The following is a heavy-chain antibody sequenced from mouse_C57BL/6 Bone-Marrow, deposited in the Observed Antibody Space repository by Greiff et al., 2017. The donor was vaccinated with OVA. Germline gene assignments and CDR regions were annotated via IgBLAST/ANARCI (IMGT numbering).Heavy chain of an antibody. J-gene: IGHJ1*03. CDR3: ARDSNYRYWYFDV. Sequence: DVKLVESGGGLVKPGGSLKLSCAASGFTFSDYGMHWVRQAPEKGLEWVAYISSGSSTIYYADTVKGRFTISRDNAKNTLFLQMTSLRSEDTAMYYCARDSNYRYWYFDVWGTGTTVTVSS. CDR1: GFTFSDYG. CDR2: ISSGSSTI. V-gene: IGHV5-17*01. D-gene: IGHD2-5*01.